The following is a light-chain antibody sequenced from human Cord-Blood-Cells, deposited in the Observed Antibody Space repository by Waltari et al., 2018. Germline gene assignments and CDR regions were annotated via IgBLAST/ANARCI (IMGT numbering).Light chain of an antibody. CDR2: AAS. V-gene: IGKV1-39*01. CDR3: QQSYSTPFT. CDR1: QSISSY. Sequence: DIQMTQSPSSLSASVGDRVTITCRASQSISSYLNWYQQKPGKAPKLLIYAASSLQSGVPSRFSGSGSGTDFTPTISSLQPEDFATYYCQQSYSTPFTFGPGTKVEIK. J-gene: IGKJ3*01.